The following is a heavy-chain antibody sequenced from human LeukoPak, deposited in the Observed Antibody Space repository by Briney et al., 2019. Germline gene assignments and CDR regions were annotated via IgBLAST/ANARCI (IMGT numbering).Heavy chain of an antibody. CDR1: GGSFSGYY. D-gene: IGHD3-22*01. V-gene: IGHV4-34*01. Sequence: SETLSLTCAVYGGSFSGYYWSWIRQPPGKGLEWIGEINHSGSTNYNPSLKSRVTISVDTSKNQFSLKLSSVTAADTAVYYCARVDDSGGYYTTDAFDIWGQGTMVTVSS. CDR2: INHSGST. J-gene: IGHJ3*02. CDR3: ARVDDSGGYYTTDAFDI.